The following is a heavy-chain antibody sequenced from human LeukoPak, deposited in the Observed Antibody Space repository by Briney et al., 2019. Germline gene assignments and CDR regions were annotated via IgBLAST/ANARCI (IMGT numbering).Heavy chain of an antibody. CDR1: GYTFTGYY. D-gene: IGHD3-9*01. J-gene: IGHJ4*02. Sequence: ASVKVSCKASGYTFTGYYMHWVRQAPGQGLEWMGWINPNSGGTNYAQKFQGRVTMTRDTSISTAYMELSSLRSEDTAVYYCARAPPNVLRYFEWWAPFGYYFDYWGQGTLVTVSS. V-gene: IGHV1-2*02. CDR2: INPNSGGT. CDR3: ARAPPNVLRYFEWWAPFGYYFDY.